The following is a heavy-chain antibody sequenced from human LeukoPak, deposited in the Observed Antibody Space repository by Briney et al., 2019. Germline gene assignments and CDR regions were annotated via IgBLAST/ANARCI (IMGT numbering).Heavy chain of an antibody. CDR2: IKFDGSQK. D-gene: IGHD3-10*01. Sequence: GGSLRLSCAPSGFTFSSFDMHWVRQPPDKGLEWVGFIKFDGSQKYYADSVRGRFTVSGYNSRNMLYLQLDSLRDDDTAVYFCARRLPDSGSYSRDYWGQGTLVTVSS. CDR3: ARRLPDSGSYSRDY. V-gene: IGHV3-30*02. CDR1: GFTFSSFD. J-gene: IGHJ4*02.